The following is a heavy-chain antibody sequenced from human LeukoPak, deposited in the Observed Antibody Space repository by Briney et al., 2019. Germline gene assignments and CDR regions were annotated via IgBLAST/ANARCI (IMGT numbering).Heavy chain of an antibody. CDR2: ISSSSSYI. CDR1: GFTFSSYS. V-gene: IGHV3-21*01. CDR3: ARRYYSFISVMYYFDY. D-gene: IGHD2-21*01. J-gene: IGHJ4*02. Sequence: PGGSLRLSCAASGFTFSSYSMNWVRQAPGKGLEWVSSISSSSSYIYYADSVKGRFTISRDNAKNSLYLQMNSLRAEDTAVYYCARRYYSFISVMYYFDYWGQGTLVTVSS.